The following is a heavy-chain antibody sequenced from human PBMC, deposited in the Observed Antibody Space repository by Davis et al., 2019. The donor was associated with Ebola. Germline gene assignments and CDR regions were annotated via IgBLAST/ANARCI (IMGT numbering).Heavy chain of an antibody. CDR3: ASGGVTIVAAAGTFDY. D-gene: IGHD6-13*01. CDR2: IYTSGST. Sequence: PSETLSLTCTVSGGSISSGSYYWSWIRQPAGKGLEWIGHIYTSGSTNYNPSLKSRVTISVDTSKNQFSLKLSSVTAADTAVYYCASGGVTIVAAAGTFDYWGQGTLVTVSS. V-gene: IGHV4-61*09. CDR1: GGSISSGSYY. J-gene: IGHJ4*02.